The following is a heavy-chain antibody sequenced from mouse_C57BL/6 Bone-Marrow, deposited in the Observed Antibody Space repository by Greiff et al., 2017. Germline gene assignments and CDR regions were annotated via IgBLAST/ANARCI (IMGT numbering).Heavy chain of an antibody. J-gene: IGHJ2*01. CDR2: IYPRSGNT. V-gene: IGHV1-81*01. Sequence: QVHVKQSGAELARPGASVKLSCKASGYTFTSYGISWVKQRTGQGLEWIGEIYPRSGNTYYNEKFKGKATLTADKSSSTAYMELRSLTSEDSAVYFCARWDGTRSFDYWGQGTTLTVSS. CDR3: ARWDGTRSFDY. CDR1: GYTFTSYG. D-gene: IGHD2-1*01.